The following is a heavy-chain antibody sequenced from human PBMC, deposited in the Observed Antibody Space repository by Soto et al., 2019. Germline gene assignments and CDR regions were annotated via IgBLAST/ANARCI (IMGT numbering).Heavy chain of an antibody. D-gene: IGHD2-2*01. CDR2: TYYRSKWYN. CDR3: ARDIVVVPAALGDYYYYMDV. Sequence: SPTLSLTCAISGDSVSSNSAAWNWIRQSPSRGLEWLGRTYYRSKWYNDYAVSVKSRITINPDTSKNQFSLQLNSVTPEDTAVYYCARDIVVVPAALGDYYYYMDVWGKGTTVTVSS. CDR1: GDSVSSNSAA. V-gene: IGHV6-1*01. J-gene: IGHJ6*03.